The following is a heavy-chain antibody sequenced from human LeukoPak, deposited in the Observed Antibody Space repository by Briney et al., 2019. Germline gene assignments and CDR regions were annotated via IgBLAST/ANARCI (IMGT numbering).Heavy chain of an antibody. V-gene: IGHV4-31*03. J-gene: IGHJ6*02. CDR1: GGSISSGGYY. CDR3: ARGVGTTVTPYYYGMDV. Sequence: SETLSLTCTVSGGSISSGGYYWSWIRQHPGKGLEWIGYIYYSGSTYYNPSLKSRVTISVDTSKNQFSLKLSSVTAADTAVYYCARGVGTTVTPYYYGMDVWGQGTTVTASS. CDR2: IYYSGST. D-gene: IGHD4-17*01.